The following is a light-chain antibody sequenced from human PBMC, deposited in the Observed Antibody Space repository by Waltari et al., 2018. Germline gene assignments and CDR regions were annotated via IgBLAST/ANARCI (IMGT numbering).Light chain of an antibody. Sequence: QSALTQPASVSGSPGESITISCTGTSSDVGPYNLISWYQQHPGKVPKLLMYEVSKRPSGVSNRFSASKSGNTASLTISGLQADDEADYYCCSYAGVRGAVFGGGTHLTVL. CDR3: CSYAGVRGAV. CDR2: EVS. J-gene: IGLJ7*01. CDR1: SSDVGPYNL. V-gene: IGLV2-23*02.